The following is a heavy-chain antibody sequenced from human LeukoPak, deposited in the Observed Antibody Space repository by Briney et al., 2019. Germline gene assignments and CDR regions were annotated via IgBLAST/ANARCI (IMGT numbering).Heavy chain of an antibody. V-gene: IGHV1-2*02. D-gene: IGHD3-22*01. J-gene: IGHJ3*02. CDR1: GYTFTGYY. CDR3: ARVTGASSGYNDAFDI. Sequence: GASVKVSCKASGYTFTGYYMHWVRQAPGQGLEWMGWINPNSGGTNYAQKFQGRVTMTRDTSISTAYMELSRLRSEDTAVYYCARVTGASSGYNDAFDIWGQGTMVTVSS. CDR2: INPNSGGT.